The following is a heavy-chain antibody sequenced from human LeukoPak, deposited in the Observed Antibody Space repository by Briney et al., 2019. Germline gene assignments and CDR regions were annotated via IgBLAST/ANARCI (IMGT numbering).Heavy chain of an antibody. V-gene: IGHV4-31*03. CDR3: ARERQLPLYYFDY. CDR2: IYYSGST. D-gene: IGHD1-1*01. Sequence: SETLSLTCTVSGGSISSGGYYWSWIRQHPGKGLEWIGYIYYSGSTYYNPSLKSRVTISVDTSKNQFSLKLSSVTAADTAVYYCARERQLPLYYFDYWGQGTLVTVSS. J-gene: IGHJ4*02. CDR1: GGSISSGGYY.